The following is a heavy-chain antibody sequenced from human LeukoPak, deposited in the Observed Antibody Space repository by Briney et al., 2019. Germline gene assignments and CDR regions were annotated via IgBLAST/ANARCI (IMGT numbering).Heavy chain of an antibody. CDR3: AKDKGYSSGWPFDY. CDR2: ISGSGGST. D-gene: IGHD6-19*01. J-gene: IGHJ4*02. CDR1: GFTFSSYA. Sequence: PGGSLRLSCAASGFTFSSYAMSWVRQAPEKGLEWVSAISGSGGSTYYADSVEGRFTISRDNSKNTLYLQMNSLRAEDTAVYYCAKDKGYSSGWPFDYWGQGTLVTVSS. V-gene: IGHV3-23*01.